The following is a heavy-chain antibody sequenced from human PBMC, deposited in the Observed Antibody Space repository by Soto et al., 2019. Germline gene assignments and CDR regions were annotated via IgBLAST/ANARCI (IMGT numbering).Heavy chain of an antibody. CDR2: MNPNSGNT. CDR1: GYTFTSYD. D-gene: IGHD2-2*01. V-gene: IGHV1-8*01. Sequence: ASVKVSCKASGYTFTSYDINWVRQATGQGLEWMGWMNPNSGNTGYAQKFQGRVTMTRNTSISTAYMELSSLRSEDTAVYYCARKKAYCISTSCYVWFDPWGQGTLVTVSS. CDR3: ARKKAYCISTSCYVWFDP. J-gene: IGHJ5*02.